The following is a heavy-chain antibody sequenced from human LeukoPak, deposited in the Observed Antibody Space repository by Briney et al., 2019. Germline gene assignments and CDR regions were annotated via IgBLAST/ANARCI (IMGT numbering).Heavy chain of an antibody. V-gene: IGHV1-69*05. D-gene: IGHD3-22*01. CDR3: ALSYYDSSGYWGPQAFDI. CDR2: IIPIFGTA. Sequence: SVKVSCKASGGTFSSYAISWVRQAPGQGLEWMGGIIPIFGTANYAQKFQGRATITTDESTSTAYMELSSLRSEDTAVYYCALSYYDSSGYWGPQAFDIRGQGTMVTVSS. J-gene: IGHJ3*02. CDR1: GGTFSSYA.